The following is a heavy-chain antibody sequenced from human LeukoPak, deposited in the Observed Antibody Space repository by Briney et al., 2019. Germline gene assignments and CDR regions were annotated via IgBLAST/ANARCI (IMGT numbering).Heavy chain of an antibody. Sequence: GRSLRLSCAASGFTFSSYAMHWVRQAPGKGLEWVAVISYDGSNKYYADSVKGRFTISRDNSKNTLYLQMNSLRAEDTAVYYCAREVAAAGHGAFDIWGQGTMVTVSS. CDR2: ISYDGSNK. V-gene: IGHV3-30-3*01. CDR3: AREVAAAGHGAFDI. CDR1: GFTFSSYA. J-gene: IGHJ3*02. D-gene: IGHD6-13*01.